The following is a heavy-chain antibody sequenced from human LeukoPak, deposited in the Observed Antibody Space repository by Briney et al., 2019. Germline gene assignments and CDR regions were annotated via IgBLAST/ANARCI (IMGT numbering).Heavy chain of an antibody. CDR1: GGSISSYY. CDR2: IYTSGST. J-gene: IGHJ3*02. CDR3: ARDDIVVVPATISSDAFDI. V-gene: IGHV4-4*07. D-gene: IGHD2-2*01. Sequence: SETLSLTCTVSGGSISSYYWSWIRQPAGKGLEWIGRIYTSGSTNYNPSLKSRVTMSVDTSKNQFSLKLSSVTAADTAVYYCARDDIVVVPATISSDAFDIWGQGTMVTVSS.